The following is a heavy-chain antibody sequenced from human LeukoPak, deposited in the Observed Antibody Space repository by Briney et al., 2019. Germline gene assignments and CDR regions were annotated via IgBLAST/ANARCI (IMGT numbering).Heavy chain of an antibody. CDR3: ARDLGRLRDTSGYYS. CDR1: GYTFTGYY. V-gene: IGHV1-18*04. D-gene: IGHD3-22*01. J-gene: IGHJ4*02. CDR2: ISTYDGNT. Sequence: ASVKVSCKASGYTFTGYYMHWVRQAPGQGLEWMGWISTYDGNTKYAQKVQGRVTMTTDTLTSTVYMELRSLRSDDTALYYCARDLGRLRDTSGYYSWGQGTLVTVSS.